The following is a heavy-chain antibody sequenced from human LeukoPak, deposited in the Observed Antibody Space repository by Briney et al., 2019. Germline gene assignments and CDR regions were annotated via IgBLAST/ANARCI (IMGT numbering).Heavy chain of an antibody. CDR3: ARHLVYSYGIPDYYYMDV. CDR1: GGSISSRNYY. D-gene: IGHD3-16*02. V-gene: IGHV4-39*01. CDR2: IFYNGST. J-gene: IGHJ6*03. Sequence: SETLPLTCTVSGGSISSRNYYWGWIRQPPGKGLEWIGTIFYNGSTHCNPSLKSRVTISVDTYNNHFSLKLSSLTAADTAMYYCARHLVYSYGIPDYYYMDVWGKGTSVTVSS.